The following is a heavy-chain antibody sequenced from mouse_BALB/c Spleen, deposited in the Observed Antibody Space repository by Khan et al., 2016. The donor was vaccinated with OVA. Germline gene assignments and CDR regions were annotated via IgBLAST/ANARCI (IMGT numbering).Heavy chain of an antibody. CDR3: ARPPYVSYVLDN. V-gene: IGHV9-3-1*01. CDR2: INTYTGQP. Sequence: QIQLVQSGPELKKPGETVKISCKASGHTFTKYGMNWVKQAPGKGLKWMGWINTYTGQPTYADDFNGRFAFSLETSASTAYLQINNLKNEDTATDFCARPPYVSYVLDNWGQGTSGTVSS. D-gene: IGHD1-1*01. J-gene: IGHJ4*01. CDR1: GHTFTKYG.